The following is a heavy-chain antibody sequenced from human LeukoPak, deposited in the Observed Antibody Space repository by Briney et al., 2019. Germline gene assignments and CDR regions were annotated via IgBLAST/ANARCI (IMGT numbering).Heavy chain of an antibody. CDR1: GYTFTTKY. CDR3: ARDVDWNYAFDY. Sequence: GASVKVSCKTSGYTFTTKYMHWLRQAPGQGLEWMGIVNPSGTILNYAQKFQGRLTMTRDMSTSTVFMDLSSLKSEDTAMYYCARDVDWNYAFDYWGQGTLVTVSS. CDR2: VNPSGTIL. D-gene: IGHD1-7*01. J-gene: IGHJ4*02. V-gene: IGHV1-46*01.